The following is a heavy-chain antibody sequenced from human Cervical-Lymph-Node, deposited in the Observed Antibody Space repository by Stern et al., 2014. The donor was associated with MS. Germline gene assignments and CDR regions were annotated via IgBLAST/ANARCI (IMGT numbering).Heavy chain of an antibody. D-gene: IGHD3-22*01. V-gene: IGHV3-30*18. Sequence: VQLEESGGGVVQPGRSLRLSCVASGFSFSSYGMHWVRQAPGKGLECVAVTSYDGSNAHYADSLKGRFTISRDNSKNTLYLQLNSLRAEDTAVYYCAKDRGLIVVVTYSLDSWGQGTLVTVSS. CDR3: AKDRGLIVVVTYSLDS. CDR1: GFSFSSYG. CDR2: TSYDGSNA. J-gene: IGHJ4*02.